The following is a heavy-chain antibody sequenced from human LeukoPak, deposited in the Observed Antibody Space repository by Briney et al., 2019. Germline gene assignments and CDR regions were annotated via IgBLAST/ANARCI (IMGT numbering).Heavy chain of an antibody. CDR2: ISSSSTYI. D-gene: IGHD2-8*01. J-gene: IGHJ4*02. V-gene: IGHV3-21*01. Sequence: GGSLRLSCVASGFTFSEYTMNWVRQAPGKGLEWVSYISSSSTYIYYADSVKGRFTISRDNAKNSLYLQMNSLRAEDMAVYYCARGATNGYSSDYWGQGTLVTVSS. CDR1: GFTFSEYT. CDR3: ARGATNGYSSDY.